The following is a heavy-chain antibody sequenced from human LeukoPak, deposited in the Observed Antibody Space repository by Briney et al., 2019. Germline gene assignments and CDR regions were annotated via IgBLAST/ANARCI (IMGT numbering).Heavy chain of an antibody. J-gene: IGHJ4*02. CDR2: ISYDGSNK. CDR1: GFTFSSYG. Sequence: GGSLRLSCAASGFTFSSYGMHWVRQAPGKGLEWVAVISYDGSNKYYADSVKGRFTISRDNSKNTLYLQMNSLRAEDTAVYYCARDEGLPYHTPFDYWGQGTLVTVSS. D-gene: IGHD1-14*01. CDR3: ARDEGLPYHTPFDY. V-gene: IGHV3-30*03.